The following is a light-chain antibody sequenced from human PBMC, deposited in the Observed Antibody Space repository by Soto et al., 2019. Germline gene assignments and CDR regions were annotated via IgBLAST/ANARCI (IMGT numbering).Light chain of an antibody. CDR1: SSDVGTYNL. V-gene: IGLV2-14*02. CDR3: SSYASSSTHYV. CDR2: ATS. J-gene: IGLJ1*01. Sequence: QSALTQPAAVSGSPGQSITISCTGTSSDVGTYNLVSWYQQYPGKAPKLMIYATSKRPSGVSNRFSGSKSGNTASLTISGLQAEDEADYYCSSYASSSTHYVFGTGTKVTVL.